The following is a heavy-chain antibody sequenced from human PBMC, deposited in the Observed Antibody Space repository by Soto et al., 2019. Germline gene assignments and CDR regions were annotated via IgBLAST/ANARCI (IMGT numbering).Heavy chain of an antibody. Sequence: QVQLVQSGAEVKKPGSSVKVSCKASGGTFSSYTISWVRQAPGQGLEWMGRIIPILGIANYAQKFQGRVTITADKSTRQAYMELSGLRPGDTAVYYGAGDDIVVVPPAKSLGYSYYMDFGGKGTTVTVSS. CDR1: GGTFSSYT. CDR2: IIPILGIA. V-gene: IGHV1-69*08. CDR3: AGDDIVVVPPAKSLGYSYYMDF. J-gene: IGHJ6*03. D-gene: IGHD2-2*01.